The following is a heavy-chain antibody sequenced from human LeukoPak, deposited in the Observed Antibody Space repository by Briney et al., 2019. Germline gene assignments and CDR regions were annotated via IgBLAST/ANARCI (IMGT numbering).Heavy chain of an antibody. CDR1: GGTFSSYA. J-gene: IGHJ6*02. D-gene: IGHD1-26*01. CDR2: IIPIFGTA. Sequence: SVKVSCKASGGTFSSYAISWVRQAPGQGLEWLGGIIPIFGTANYAQKFQGRVTITADESTSTAYMELSSLRSEDTAVYYCARGGIVGVPPNYYYYYGMDVWGQETTVTVSS. V-gene: IGHV1-69*13. CDR3: ARGGIVGVPPNYYYYYGMDV.